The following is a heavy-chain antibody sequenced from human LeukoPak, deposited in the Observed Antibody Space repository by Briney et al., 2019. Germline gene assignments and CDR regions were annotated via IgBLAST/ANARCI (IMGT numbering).Heavy chain of an antibody. CDR2: INPDSGFT. Sequence: AAVKVSCKASGYKFTDEYMHWVRQAPGQGLGFMGWINPDSGFTNYAQKFKGRVTMTRDTSISTAYLEVRSLTSDDTAVYYCAPTTEAYTSWWKVWGQGTLVTVSS. V-gene: IGHV1-2*02. J-gene: IGHJ4*02. CDR3: APTTEAYTSWWKV. D-gene: IGHD3-16*01. CDR1: GYKFTDEY.